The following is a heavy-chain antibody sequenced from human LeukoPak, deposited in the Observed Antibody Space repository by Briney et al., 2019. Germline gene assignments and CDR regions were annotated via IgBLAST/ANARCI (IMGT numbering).Heavy chain of an antibody. Sequence: PGGSLRLSCAASGFTYSNYAMSWVRQAPGKGLEWVSVISGSGRSTYYADSVKGRFTISRDKSKNSLYLQMNSLRVEDTAIYYCAKGYGDYAYWGQGTLVTVSS. CDR2: ISGSGRST. CDR3: AKGYGDYAY. D-gene: IGHD4-17*01. J-gene: IGHJ4*02. V-gene: IGHV3-23*01. CDR1: GFTYSNYA.